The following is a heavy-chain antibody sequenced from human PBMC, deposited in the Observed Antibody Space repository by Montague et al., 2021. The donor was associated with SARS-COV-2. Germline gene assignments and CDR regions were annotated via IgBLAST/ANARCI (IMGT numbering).Heavy chain of an antibody. CDR1: GFTFSSYS. Sequence: FLRLSCAASGFTFSSYSMNLFRQAPGKGLEWASSISSSSSYIYYADSVKGRFTISRDNAKNSLYLQMNSLRAGDTAVYYCARDVTMVRGVPFDYWGQGTLVTVSS. D-gene: IGHD3-10*01. J-gene: IGHJ4*02. CDR2: ISSSSSYI. V-gene: IGHV3-21*01. CDR3: ARDVTMVRGVPFDY.